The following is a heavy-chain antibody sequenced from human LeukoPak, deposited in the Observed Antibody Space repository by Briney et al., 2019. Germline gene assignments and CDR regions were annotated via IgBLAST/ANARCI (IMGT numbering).Heavy chain of an antibody. CDR1: GFTFSDYA. D-gene: IGHD3-3*01. CDR3: ARGSGYSH. CDR2: FDGSGDGT. Sequence: PGGSLRLSCAASGFTFSDYAMSWVRQAPGKGLEWVSGFDGSGDGTYYVDSVKGRFTISRDNSENTVYLQMNSVRAEDTAAYYCARGSGYSHWGQGTLVTVSS. J-gene: IGHJ4*02. V-gene: IGHV3-23*01.